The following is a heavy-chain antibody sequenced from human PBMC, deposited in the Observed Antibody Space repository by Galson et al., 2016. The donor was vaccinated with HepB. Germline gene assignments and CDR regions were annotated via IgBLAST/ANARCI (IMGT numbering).Heavy chain of an antibody. J-gene: IGHJ5*02. CDR2: IHGGNGNT. V-gene: IGHV1-3*01. CDR3: ARSLGSEYNGDCYPYWFDP. D-gene: IGHD4-17*01. CDR1: GYSFTTYA. Sequence: SVKVSCKASGYSFTTYAIHWVRQAPGQRLQWMGWIHGGNGNTRYSQNFQGRVTITRDPSATTPYMELSSLRSEDTAVYYCARSLGSEYNGDCYPYWFDPWGQGTLVTVSS.